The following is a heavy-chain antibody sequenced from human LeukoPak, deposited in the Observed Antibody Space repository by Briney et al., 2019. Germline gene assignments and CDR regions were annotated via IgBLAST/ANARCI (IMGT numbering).Heavy chain of an antibody. CDR2: ISGSGGTT. Sequence: GGSLRLSCAASGFTFSSYAMSWVRQAPGKGLEWVSGISGSGGTTYYADSVQGRFTISRDNSKKTVFLQMSSLRAEDTAVYYCAKGGGVTAIIPLDYWGQGTLVTVSS. V-gene: IGHV3-23*01. D-gene: IGHD2-21*02. CDR1: GFTFSSYA. CDR3: AKGGGVTAIIPLDY. J-gene: IGHJ4*02.